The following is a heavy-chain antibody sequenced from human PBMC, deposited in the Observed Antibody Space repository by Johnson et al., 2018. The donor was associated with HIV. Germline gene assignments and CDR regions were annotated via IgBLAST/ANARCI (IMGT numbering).Heavy chain of an antibody. CDR1: GFTFSNAW. V-gene: IGHV3-15*01. J-gene: IGHJ3*02. CDR2: IKSKTDGGTT. Sequence: VQLVESGGGVVQPGRSLRLSCAASGFTFSNAWMSWVRQAPRKGLEWVGRIKSKTDGGTTDYAAPVQGRFTISRDDSKNTLYLQMNSLRAEDTAVYYCAKDKEYSSSPGAFDIWGQGTMVTVSS. CDR3: AKDKEYSSSPGAFDI. D-gene: IGHD6-6*01.